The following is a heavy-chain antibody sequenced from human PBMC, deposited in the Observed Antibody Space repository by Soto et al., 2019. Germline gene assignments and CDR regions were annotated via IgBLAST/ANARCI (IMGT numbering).Heavy chain of an antibody. V-gene: IGHV3-33*01. CDR2: IWYDGSNK. D-gene: IGHD2-8*01. J-gene: IGHJ6*02. CDR1: GFTFSSYG. Sequence: GGSLRLSCAASGFTFSSYGMHWVRQAPGKGLEWVAVIWYDGSNKYYADSVKGRFTISRDNSKNTLYLQMNSLRAEDTAVYYCARERDIVLMDKRIRKYYYYGMDVWGQGTTVTVSS. CDR3: ARERDIVLMDKRIRKYYYYGMDV.